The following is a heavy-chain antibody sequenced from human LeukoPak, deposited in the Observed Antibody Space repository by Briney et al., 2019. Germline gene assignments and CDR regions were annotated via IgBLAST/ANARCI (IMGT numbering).Heavy chain of an antibody. Sequence: SETLSLTCTVSGGSISSSSYYWGWIRQPPGTGLEWIGSIYYSGSTYYNPSLKSRVTISVDTSKNQFSLKLSSVTAADTAVYYCARGLCSSTSCYYDYWGQGTLVTVSS. CDR3: ARGLCSSTSCYYDY. CDR1: GGSISSSSYY. J-gene: IGHJ4*02. V-gene: IGHV4-39*01. CDR2: IYYSGST. D-gene: IGHD2-2*01.